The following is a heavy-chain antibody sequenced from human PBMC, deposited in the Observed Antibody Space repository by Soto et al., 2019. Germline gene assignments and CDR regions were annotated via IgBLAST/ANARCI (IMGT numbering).Heavy chain of an antibody. Sequence: DVSLRLSCAASGVTVADCTIPWIRQGPGTGLGWFSCISWNSGSIGYADSVNDRCTIARDSTKNFLCPHMNSLRAEDTAWCAWAQATGPRNMLPFGVWGQGTM. D-gene: IGHD3-10*02. CDR3: AQATGPRNMLPFGV. J-gene: IGHJ3*01. V-gene: IGHV3-9*01. CDR1: GVTVADCT. CDR2: ISWNSGSI.